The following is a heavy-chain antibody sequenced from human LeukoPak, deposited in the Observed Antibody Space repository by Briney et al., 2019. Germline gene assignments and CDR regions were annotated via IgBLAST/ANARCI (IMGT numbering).Heavy chain of an antibody. CDR3: ARGTYGSGSYVMDV. CDR2: ISSSSTTI. V-gene: IGHV3-48*03. Sequence: GGSLRLSCAASGSNFISYEMNWVRQAPGKGLEWVSYISSSSTTIYYADSVKGRFTISRDNAKNSLYLQMNSLRAEDTAVYYCARGTYGSGSYVMDVWGKGTTVTVSS. CDR1: GSNFISYE. D-gene: IGHD3-10*01. J-gene: IGHJ6*04.